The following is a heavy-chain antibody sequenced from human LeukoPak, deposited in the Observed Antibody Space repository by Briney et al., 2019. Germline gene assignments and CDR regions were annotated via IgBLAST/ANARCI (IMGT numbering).Heavy chain of an antibody. CDR2: ITPNNGGT. CDR3: ARGKQQLVF. D-gene: IGHD6-13*01. CDR1: GYTFTSCY. Sequence: ASVKVSCKTSGYTFTSCYIHWVRQAPGQGLEWMGWITPNNGGTNYAQKFQGRVTMTRDTSISTAYMELSRLRSDDTAVYYCARGKQQLVFWGQGTLVTVSS. V-gene: IGHV1-2*02. J-gene: IGHJ4*02.